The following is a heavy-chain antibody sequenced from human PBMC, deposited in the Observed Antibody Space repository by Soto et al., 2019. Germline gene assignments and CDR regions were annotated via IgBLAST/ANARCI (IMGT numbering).Heavy chain of an antibody. V-gene: IGHV1-2*04. CDR1: GYTFTSYA. Sequence: GASVKDSCKASGYTFTSYAMHWVRQAPGQRLEWMGWINANSGATNYAQNFQGLVTMTRDTSISTVYMELSRLRSDDTAVYYCARAGKEWEQLPIDAFDIRGQGTMVTVSS. J-gene: IGHJ3*02. CDR2: INANSGAT. CDR3: ARAGKEWEQLPIDAFDI. D-gene: IGHD1-26*01.